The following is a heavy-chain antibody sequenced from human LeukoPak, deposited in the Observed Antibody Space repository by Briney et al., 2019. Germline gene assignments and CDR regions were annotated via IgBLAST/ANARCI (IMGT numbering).Heavy chain of an antibody. J-gene: IGHJ4*02. Sequence: SETLSLTSTVSGYSINSGYYWGWIRQPPGKGLEWIGSIYHSGSTYYNPSLKSRVTISVDTSKNQFSLRLSSVTAADTAVYYCARVRDSSNFDYWGQGTLVTVSS. CDR1: GYSINSGYY. CDR2: IYHSGST. D-gene: IGHD3-22*01. CDR3: ARVRDSSNFDY. V-gene: IGHV4-38-2*02.